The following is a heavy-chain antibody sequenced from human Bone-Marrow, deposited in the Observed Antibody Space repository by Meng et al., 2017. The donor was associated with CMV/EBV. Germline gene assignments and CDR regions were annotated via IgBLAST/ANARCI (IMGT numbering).Heavy chain of an antibody. CDR2: IFSNDEK. V-gene: IGHV2-26*01. D-gene: IGHD1-26*01. CDR1: GFSLSNARMG. CDR3: ARTWRTGVSYSDFDY. Sequence: SGPTLVKPTETLTLTCTVSGFSLSNARMGVSWIRQPPGKALEWLAHIFSNDEKSYSTSLKSRLTISKDTSKSQVVLTMTNMDPVDSATYYCARTWRTGVSYSDFDYWGQGTLVTVSS. J-gene: IGHJ4*02.